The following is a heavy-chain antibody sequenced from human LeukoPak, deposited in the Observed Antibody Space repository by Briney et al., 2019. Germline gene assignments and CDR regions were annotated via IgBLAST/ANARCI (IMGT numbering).Heavy chain of an antibody. D-gene: IGHD5-12*01. CDR1: GGSISSGGYY. CDR2: IYYSGST. CDR3: ARDCRIPRTARGFWFDP. Sequence: SQTLSLTCTVSGGSISSGGYYWSWIRQHPGKGLEWIGYIYYSGSTYYNPSLKSRVTISVDTSKNQFSLKLSSVTAADTAVYYCARDCRIPRTARGFWFDPWGQGTLVTVSS. J-gene: IGHJ5*02. V-gene: IGHV4-31*03.